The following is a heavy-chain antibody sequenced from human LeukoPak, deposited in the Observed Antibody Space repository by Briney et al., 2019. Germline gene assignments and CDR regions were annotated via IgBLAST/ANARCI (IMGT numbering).Heavy chain of an antibody. V-gene: IGHV3-23*01. Sequence: GGSLRLSCAASGFTFSSYAMSWVRQAPGKGLEWVSAISGSGGSTYYADSVKGRFTISRDNSKNTLYLQMNSLRAEDTAVYHCAKVDGWRCSSTSCHYWGQGTLVAVSS. J-gene: IGHJ4*02. D-gene: IGHD2-2*01. CDR2: ISGSGGST. CDR1: GFTFSSYA. CDR3: AKVDGWRCSSTSCHY.